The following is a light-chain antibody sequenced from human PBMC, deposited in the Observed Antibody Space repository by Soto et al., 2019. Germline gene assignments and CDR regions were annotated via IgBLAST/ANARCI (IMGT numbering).Light chain of an antibody. CDR2: GAS. CDR3: QQYVSSPLT. CDR1: ETFTSAS. J-gene: IGKJ4*01. V-gene: IGKV3-20*01. Sequence: IVLTQSPGTLSLCPGERATLACRASETFTSASLACYQQKPGQAPRLLIFGASSRATGIPDRFSGSGSGTDFTLTISRLEPEDFAVYYCQQYVSSPLTFGGGTKVDI.